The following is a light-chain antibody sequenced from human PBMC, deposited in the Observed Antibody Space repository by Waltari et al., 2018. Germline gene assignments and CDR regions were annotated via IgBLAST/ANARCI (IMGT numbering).Light chain of an antibody. V-gene: IGKV3-20*01. CDR2: GAS. CDR1: QSVSSDY. CDR3: QQYGRSPYT. Sequence: EIVFTQSPGTLSLSPGERATLSCRASQSVSSDYLAWYQQKPGQAPRLLIYGASSRATGIPDKFSGSGSGTDFTLTISRLEPEDFAVYYCQQYGRSPYTFGQGTKLDIK. J-gene: IGKJ2*01.